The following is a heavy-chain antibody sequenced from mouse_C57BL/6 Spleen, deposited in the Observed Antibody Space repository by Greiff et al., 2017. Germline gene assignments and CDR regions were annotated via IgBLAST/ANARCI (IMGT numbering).Heavy chain of an antibody. CDR3: ARLRGLYDYAMDY. V-gene: IGHV1-69*01. CDR1: GYTFTSYW. CDR2: IDPSDSYT. J-gene: IGHJ4*01. D-gene: IGHD2-3*01. Sequence: QVQLQQPGAELVMPGASVKLSCKASGYTFTSYWMHWVKQRPGQGLEWIGEIDPSDSYTNYNQKFKGKSTLTVDKSSSTAYMQLSSLTSEDSAVYDCARLRGLYDYAMDYWGQGTSVTVSS.